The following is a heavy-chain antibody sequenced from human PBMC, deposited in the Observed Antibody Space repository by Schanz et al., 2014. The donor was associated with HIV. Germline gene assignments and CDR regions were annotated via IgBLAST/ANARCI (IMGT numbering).Heavy chain of an antibody. CDR3: ARVFGRTYGWPDY. CDR2: ISYDGTKK. CDR1: AFNFDSYG. V-gene: IGHV3-30*03. Sequence: QVQLVESGGGVVQPGRSLRLSCVASAFNFDSYGMHWVRQAPGKGLEWVAVISYDGTKKHYADSVKGRFTISRDNARTSLYLQMNSLRAEDTAVYYCARVFGRTYGWPDYWGQGTLVTVSS. J-gene: IGHJ4*02. D-gene: IGHD3-10*01.